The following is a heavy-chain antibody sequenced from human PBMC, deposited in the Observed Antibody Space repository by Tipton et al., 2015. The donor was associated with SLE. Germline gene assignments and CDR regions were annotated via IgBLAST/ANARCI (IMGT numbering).Heavy chain of an antibody. V-gene: IGHV4-59*08. CDR2: IYYSGST. CDR1: GGSISTYY. Sequence: TLSLTCTVSGGSISTYYWSWIRQPPGKGLEWIGYIYYSGSTNYNPSLKSRVTISVDTSKNQFSLKLNSVTAAATAVYYCARHPYYYYGVDVWGQGTTVTVSS. J-gene: IGHJ6*02. CDR3: ARHPYYYYGVDV.